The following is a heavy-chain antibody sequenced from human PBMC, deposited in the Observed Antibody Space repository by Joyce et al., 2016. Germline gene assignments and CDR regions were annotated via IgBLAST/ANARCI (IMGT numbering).Heavy chain of an antibody. CDR3: AKILTATYSSGWFLDY. CDR2: ISYDGIYK. Sequence: QVQLVESGGGVVQPGRSLRLSCAASGLTLSNYGVHWVRQAAGKVLEWMASISYDGIYKYYADAVKGRVTISRDNSKNTVFLEMNSLRAEDTAVYYCAKILTATYSSGWFLDYWGQGTLVTVSS. CDR1: GLTLSNYG. V-gene: IGHV3-30*18. D-gene: IGHD6-25*01. J-gene: IGHJ4*02.